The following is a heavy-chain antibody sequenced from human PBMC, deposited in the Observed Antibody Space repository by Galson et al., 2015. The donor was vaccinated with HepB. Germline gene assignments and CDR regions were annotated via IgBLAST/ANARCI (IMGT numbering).Heavy chain of an antibody. CDR1: GYTFTSYY. Sequence: SVKVSCKASGYTFTSYYMHWVRQAPGQGLEWMGIINPSGGSTSYAQKFQGRVTMTRDTSTSTVYMELSSLRSEDTAVYYCARVGCSGGSCSHVLLNWGQGTLVTVSS. J-gene: IGHJ4*02. D-gene: IGHD2-15*01. CDR3: ARVGCSGGSCSHVLLN. V-gene: IGHV1-46*01. CDR2: INPSGGST.